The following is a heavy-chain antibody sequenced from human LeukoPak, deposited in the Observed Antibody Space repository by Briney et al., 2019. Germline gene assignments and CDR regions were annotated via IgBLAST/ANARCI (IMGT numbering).Heavy chain of an antibody. CDR3: ARGWGYSYGHYYYYGMDV. D-gene: IGHD5-18*01. Sequence: PSETLSLTCAVYGGSFSGYYWSWIRQPPGKGLEWIGEINHSGSTNYNPSLKSRVTISVDTSKNQFSLKLSSVTAADTAVYYCARGWGYSYGHYYYYGMDVWGQGTTVTVSS. CDR2: INHSGST. V-gene: IGHV4-34*01. J-gene: IGHJ6*02. CDR1: GGSFSGYY.